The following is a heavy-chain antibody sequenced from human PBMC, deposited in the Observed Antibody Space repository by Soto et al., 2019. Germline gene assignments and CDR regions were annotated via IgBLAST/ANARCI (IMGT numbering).Heavy chain of an antibody. Sequence: SETLSLTCTVSGGSISSGGYYWSWIRQHPGKGLEWIGYIYYSGSTYYNPSLKSRVTISVDTSKNQFSLKLSSVTAADTAVYYCARDSGGSSWYYDVYYYGMDVWGQGTTVTVSS. CDR2: IYYSGST. CDR3: ARDSGGSSWYYDVYYYGMDV. J-gene: IGHJ6*02. D-gene: IGHD6-13*01. V-gene: IGHV4-31*03. CDR1: GGSISSGGYY.